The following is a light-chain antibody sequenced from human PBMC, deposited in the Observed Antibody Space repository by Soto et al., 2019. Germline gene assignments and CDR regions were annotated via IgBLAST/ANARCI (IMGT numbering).Light chain of an antibody. V-gene: IGKV3-20*01. CDR3: HQYDKSPWT. Sequence: EIALTQSPGTLSLSPGERATLSCRASQSVSSSYLAWYQQKPGQAPRLLIYGTSTRATGIPDRFSGSWSGTDFTLTISSLEPEDFAVYYCHQYDKSPWTFGRGTKVEIQ. CDR2: GTS. CDR1: QSVSSSY. J-gene: IGKJ1*01.